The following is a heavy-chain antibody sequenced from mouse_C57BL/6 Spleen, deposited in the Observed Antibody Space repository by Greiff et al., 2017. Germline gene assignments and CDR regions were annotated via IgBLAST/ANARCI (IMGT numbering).Heavy chain of an antibody. V-gene: IGHV1-74*01. D-gene: IGHD1-1*01. CDR1: GYTFTSYW. Sequence: VQLQQPGAELVKPGASVKVSCKASGYTFTSYWMHWVKQRPGQGLEWIGRLHPSDSDTNYNQKFKGKATLTVDKSSSTAYMQLSSLTSEDSAVYYCAISNYYGSSSYYFDYWGQGTTLTVSS. J-gene: IGHJ2*01. CDR2: LHPSDSDT. CDR3: AISNYYGSSSYYFDY.